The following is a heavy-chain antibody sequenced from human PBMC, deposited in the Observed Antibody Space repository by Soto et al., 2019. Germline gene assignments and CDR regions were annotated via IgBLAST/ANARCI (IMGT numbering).Heavy chain of an antibody. CDR3: ARDGRLKDGWYY. Sequence: ASVKVSCKASGYTFTSYYMHWVRQAPGQGLEWMGIINPSGGSTSYAQKFQGRVTMTRDTSTSTVYMELSSLRSEATAVYYYARDGRLKDGWYYWGRGTLVIVSS. D-gene: IGHD6-19*01. V-gene: IGHV1-46*03. J-gene: IGHJ4*02. CDR2: INPSGGST. CDR1: GYTFTSYY.